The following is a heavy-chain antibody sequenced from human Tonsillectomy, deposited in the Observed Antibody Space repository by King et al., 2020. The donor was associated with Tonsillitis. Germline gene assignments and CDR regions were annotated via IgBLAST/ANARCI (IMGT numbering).Heavy chain of an antibody. CDR2: ISSSGNYI. Sequence: VQLVESGGGLVKPGGSLRLSCAASGFTFSSYSMNWVRRAPGKGLEWVSSISSSGNYIYYADSVKGRFTISSDNAKNSLFLQMNSLTAEDTAVYYCARDWYGDYFDYWGQGTLVTVSS. D-gene: IGHD4-17*01. CDR3: ARDWYGDYFDY. V-gene: IGHV3-21*01. J-gene: IGHJ4*02. CDR1: GFTFSSYS.